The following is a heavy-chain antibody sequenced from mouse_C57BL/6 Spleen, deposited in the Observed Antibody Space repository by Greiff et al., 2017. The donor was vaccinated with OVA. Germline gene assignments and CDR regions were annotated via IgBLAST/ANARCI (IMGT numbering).Heavy chain of an antibody. CDR3: ALDSSGFSWFAY. CDR1: GYTFTDYN. Sequence: EVQLQESGPELVKPGASVKMSCKASGYTFTDYNMHWVKQSHGKSLEWIGYINPNNGGTSYNQKFKGKATLTVNKSSSTAYMELRSLTSEDSAVYYCALDSSGFSWFAYWGQGTLVTVSA. CDR2: INPNNGGT. V-gene: IGHV1-22*01. J-gene: IGHJ3*01. D-gene: IGHD3-2*02.